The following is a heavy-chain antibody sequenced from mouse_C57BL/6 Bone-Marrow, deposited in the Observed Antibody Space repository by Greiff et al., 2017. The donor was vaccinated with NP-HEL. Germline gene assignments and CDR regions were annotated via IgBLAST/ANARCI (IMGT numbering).Heavy chain of an antibody. V-gene: IGHV5-16*01. D-gene: IGHD2-12*01. Sequence: EVQRVESEGGLVQPGSSMKLSCTASGFTFSDYYMAWVRQVPEKGLEWVANINYDGSSTYYLDSLKSRFIISRDNAKNILYLQMSSLKSEDTATYYCATYDWYFDVWGKGTTVTVSS. J-gene: IGHJ1*03. CDR3: ATYDWYFDV. CDR2: INYDGSST. CDR1: GFTFSDYY.